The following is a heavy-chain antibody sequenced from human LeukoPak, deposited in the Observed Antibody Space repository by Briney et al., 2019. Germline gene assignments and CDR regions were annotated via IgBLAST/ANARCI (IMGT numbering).Heavy chain of an antibody. D-gene: IGHD3-16*01. CDR1: GFTFTSHA. V-gene: IGHV3-7*04. J-gene: IGHJ4*02. CDR2: IKYDGSDK. Sequence: GGSLRLSCAASGFTFTSHAVSWVRQAPTKGLEWVANIKYDGSDKRYVDSVKGRFTVSRDNANNSLYLQMNSLRAEDTAVYYCVRGGGSFDSWGQGTLVTVSS. CDR3: VRGGGSFDS.